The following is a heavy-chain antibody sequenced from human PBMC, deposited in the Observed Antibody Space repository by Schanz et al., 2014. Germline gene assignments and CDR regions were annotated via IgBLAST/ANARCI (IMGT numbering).Heavy chain of an antibody. CDR1: GLTFSNHA. J-gene: IGHJ4*02. D-gene: IGHD6-19*01. Sequence: EVQLVESGGGLVQPGGSLRLSCAASGLTFSNHAMSWVRQAPGKGLEWVSAISGSGDNTFYADSVRGRFTISRDNSQNTLYLQMISLGVDDTAVYYCARYNSGHSDYWGQGTLVTVSS. V-gene: IGHV3-23*04. CDR3: ARYNSGHSDY. CDR2: ISGSGDNT.